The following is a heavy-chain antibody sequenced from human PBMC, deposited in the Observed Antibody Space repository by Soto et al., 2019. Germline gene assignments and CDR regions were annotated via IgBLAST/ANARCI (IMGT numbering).Heavy chain of an antibody. Sequence: SETLSLTCTVSGGSISSGDYYWSWIRQPPGKGLEWIGYIYYSGSTYYHPSLQSRVTISVDTSKNQFSLKLSSVTAADTAVYYCASDGGGYVRPGYHHGLDVWGQGTTVTVSS. D-gene: IGHD5-12*01. V-gene: IGHV4-30-4*01. CDR1: GGSISSGDYY. CDR3: ASDGGGYVRPGYHHGLDV. CDR2: IYYSGST. J-gene: IGHJ6*02.